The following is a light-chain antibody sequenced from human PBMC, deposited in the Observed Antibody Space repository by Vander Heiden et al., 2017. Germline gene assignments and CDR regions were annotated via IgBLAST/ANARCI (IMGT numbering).Light chain of an antibody. J-gene: IGKJ3*01. CDR1: PGISSY. V-gene: IGKV1-39*01. Sequence: DIQMTQSLSSLSASVAARVPVSCPGSPGISSYLNWYQQKPGKAPKLLIYSASSMESGIPSRFSGSGSGTDFTLTISSLEPEDFATYYCQQSYSTLKYTFGHGTKVDIK. CDR3: QQSYSTLKYT. CDR2: SAS.